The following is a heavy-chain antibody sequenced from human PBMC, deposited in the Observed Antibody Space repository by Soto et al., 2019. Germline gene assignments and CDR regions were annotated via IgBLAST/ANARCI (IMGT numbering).Heavy chain of an antibody. CDR2: IGFDGTNI. J-gene: IGHJ4*02. Sequence: QGQLVESGGGVVQPGRSLRLSCVASGFDFKTYGMHWVRQAPGMGLEWVAVIGFDGTNIHYSDSVRGRFSISRDNSENTVSLQMNSLRVEDTALYYCVRTACVINNCSYRGVRWGQGTLVTV. V-gene: IGHV3-33*01. CDR1: GFDFKTYG. D-gene: IGHD1-20*01. CDR3: VRTACVINNCSYRGVR.